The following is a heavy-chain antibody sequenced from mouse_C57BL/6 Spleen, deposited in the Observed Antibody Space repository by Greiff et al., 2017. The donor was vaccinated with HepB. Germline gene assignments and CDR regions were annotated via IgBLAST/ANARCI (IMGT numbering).Heavy chain of an antibody. CDR3: ARSSYYGSSDEARDY. J-gene: IGHJ4*01. D-gene: IGHD1-1*01. CDR1: GYTFTSYW. Sequence: QVQLQQPGAELVMPGASVKLSCKASGYTFTSYWMHWVKQRPGQGLEWIGEIDPSDSYTNYNQKFKGKSTLTVDKSSSTAYMQLSSLTSEDSAVYDCARSSYYGSSDEARDYWGQGTSGTVSS. V-gene: IGHV1-69*01. CDR2: IDPSDSYT.